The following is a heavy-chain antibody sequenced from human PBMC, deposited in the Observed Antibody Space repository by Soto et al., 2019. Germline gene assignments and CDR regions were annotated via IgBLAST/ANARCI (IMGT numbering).Heavy chain of an antibody. D-gene: IGHD6-13*01. CDR1: GFSLTSGVVG. J-gene: IGHJ6*02. CDR2: IYWNDEQ. CDR3: AHRLPGPSGYDV. Sequence: QITLKESGPTLVKPTQTLTLTCTFSGFSLTSGVVGVGWIRQPPGEALEWLALIYWNDEQYYNPSLRNRLTITRDNSKNQVVLTMTNIDPVDTATYYCAHRLPGPSGYDVWGQWTTVTVSS. V-gene: IGHV2-5*01.